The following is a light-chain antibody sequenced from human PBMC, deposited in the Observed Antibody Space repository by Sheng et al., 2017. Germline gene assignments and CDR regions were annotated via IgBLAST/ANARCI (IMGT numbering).Light chain of an antibody. CDR2: DDN. CDR1: NIGGKT. CDR3: QLWDTGTDPHVL. J-gene: IGLJ2*01. V-gene: IGLV3-21*02. Sequence: SYVLTQPPSVSVAPGQTARITCGGNNIGGKTVHWYQQKPGQAPVLVVYDDNDRPSGIPERFSGSNSGNTATLTISTVEAGDEADYHCQLWDTGTDPHVLFGGGTKLTVL.